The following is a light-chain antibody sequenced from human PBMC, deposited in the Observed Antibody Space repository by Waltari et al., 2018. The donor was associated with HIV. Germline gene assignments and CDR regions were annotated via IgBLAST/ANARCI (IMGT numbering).Light chain of an antibody. CDR3: SSYTSSYLEM. Sequence: SALPQPASVSVSPGPSITISCTGTRSDAAGYNYVSWYQQHPGKAPKLIIYEGTNRPSGVSNRLSGSKSGNTASLTISGLQVEDEADYYCSSYTSSYLEMFGGGTKRTVL. J-gene: IGLJ3*02. CDR2: EGT. CDR1: RSDAAGYNY. V-gene: IGLV2-14*03.